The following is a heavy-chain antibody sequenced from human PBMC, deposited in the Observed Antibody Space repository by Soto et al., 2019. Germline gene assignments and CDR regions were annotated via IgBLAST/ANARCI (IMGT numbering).Heavy chain of an antibody. CDR1: GFTFSIYG. D-gene: IGHD2-21*02. V-gene: IGHV3-23*01. Sequence: GGSLRLSCAASGFTFSIYGMTWVRQAPGKGLEWVSAISGNGGSTYYADSVKGRFTISRDNSKNTLYLQMNSLRAEDTAVYYCARYIVVLPATCALDIRGQGTMVTGSS. J-gene: IGHJ3*02. CDR2: ISGNGGST. CDR3: ARYIVVLPATCALDI.